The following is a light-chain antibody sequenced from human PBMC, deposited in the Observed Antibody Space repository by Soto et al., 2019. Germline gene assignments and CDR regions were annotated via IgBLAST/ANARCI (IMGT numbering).Light chain of an antibody. CDR2: GAS. Sequence: EIVLTQSPGTLSLSPVERATLSCRASQSVSSSYLAWYQQKPGQAPRPLIYGASSRATGIPDRFGGSGSGTDFTLTISRLEPEDFAVYYCQQYGSSPPYTFGQGTKVDIK. J-gene: IGKJ2*01. CDR1: QSVSSSY. CDR3: QQYGSSPPYT. V-gene: IGKV3-20*01.